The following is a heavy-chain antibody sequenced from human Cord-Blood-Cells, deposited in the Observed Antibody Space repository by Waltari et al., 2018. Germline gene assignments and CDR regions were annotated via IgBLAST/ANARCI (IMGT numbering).Heavy chain of an antibody. V-gene: IGHV4-39*01. D-gene: IGHD2-2*01. CDR3: ARHFGRNIVVVPAAIDY. J-gene: IGHJ4*02. CDR2: IYYSGST. CDR1: GGSISSSSYY. Sequence: QLQLQESGPGLVKPSETLSPPCTVSGGSISSSSYYWGWIRQPPGKGLEWIGSIYYSGSTYYNPSLKSRVTISVDTSKNQFSLKLSSVTAADTAVYYCARHFGRNIVVVPAAIDYWGQGTLVTVSS.